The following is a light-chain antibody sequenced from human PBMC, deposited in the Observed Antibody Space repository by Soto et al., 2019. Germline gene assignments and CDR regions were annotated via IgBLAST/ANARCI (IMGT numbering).Light chain of an antibody. J-gene: IGLJ2*01. CDR1: SSNIGAGYD. CDR3: QSYNSSLSGVV. V-gene: IGLV1-40*01. Sequence: HSVLTQPPSVSGAPGQRVTISCTGSSSNIGAGYDVHWYQQLPGTAPKLLIYGNSNRPSGVPDRFSGSKSGTSASLAITGFQAEDEADYYCQSYNSSLSGVVFGGGTKLTVL. CDR2: GNS.